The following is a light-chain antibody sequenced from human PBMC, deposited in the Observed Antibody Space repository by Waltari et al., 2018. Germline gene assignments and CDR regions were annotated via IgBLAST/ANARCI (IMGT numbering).Light chain of an antibody. V-gene: IGLV3-1*01. CDR2: QDS. Sequence: SYDLTPPHSVSVSPGQTASITCSGDKLGDKFVCWYQQKPGQSPVLVIYQDSKRPSGIAERFSGSNSGNTATLTISGTHDMDEAHYYCQAWDSSTSVIFGGGTKLTVL. CDR3: QAWDSSTSVI. J-gene: IGLJ2*01. CDR1: KLGDKF.